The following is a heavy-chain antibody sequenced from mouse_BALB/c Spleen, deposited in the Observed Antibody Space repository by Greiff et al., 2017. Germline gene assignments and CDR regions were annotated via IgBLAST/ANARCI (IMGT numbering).Heavy chain of an antibody. V-gene: IGHV1-5*01. CDR3: TRDGDYEACFAY. CDR1: GYSFTSYW. J-gene: IGHJ3*01. CDR2: IYPGNSDT. Sequence: VQLQQSGTVLARPGASVKMSCKASGYSFTSYWMHWVKQRPGQGLEWIGAIYPGNSDTSYNQKFKGKAKLTAVTSASTAYMELSSLTNEDSAVYYCTRDGDYEACFAYWGQGTLVTVSA. D-gene: IGHD2-13*01.